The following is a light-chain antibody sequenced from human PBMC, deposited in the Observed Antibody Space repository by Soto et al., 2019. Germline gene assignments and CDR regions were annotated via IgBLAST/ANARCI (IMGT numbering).Light chain of an antibody. V-gene: IGLV1-47*02. Sequence: QSVLTQPPSASGTPGQRVTISCSGSSSNIGSNFVYCYQHLPGTAPKLLIYTNNQRPSGVPDRFSGSKSGTSASLAISGLGSEDEADYYCAAWDGRLSGHVF. CDR1: SSNIGSNF. CDR3: AAWDGRLSGHV. CDR2: TNN. J-gene: IGLJ1*01.